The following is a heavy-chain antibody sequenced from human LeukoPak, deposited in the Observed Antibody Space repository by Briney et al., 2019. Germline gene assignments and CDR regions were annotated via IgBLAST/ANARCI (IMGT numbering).Heavy chain of an antibody. Sequence: GGSLRLSCAASGFTFSSYAMSWVRQAPGKGLEWVSAISGSGGSTYYADSVKGRFTISRDNSKNTLYLQMNSLGAEDTAVYYCARVQTYYYDSSGYQAFDIWGQGTMVTVSS. CDR2: ISGSGGST. J-gene: IGHJ3*02. CDR1: GFTFSSYA. D-gene: IGHD3-22*01. CDR3: ARVQTYYYDSSGYQAFDI. V-gene: IGHV3-23*01.